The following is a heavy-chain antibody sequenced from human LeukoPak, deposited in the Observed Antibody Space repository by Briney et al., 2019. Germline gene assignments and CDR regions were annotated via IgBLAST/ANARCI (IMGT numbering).Heavy chain of an antibody. D-gene: IGHD3-10*01. CDR3: ARQRDPFYGSGSYTFDY. CDR1: GGSISSSSYY. CDR2: IYYSGST. J-gene: IGHJ4*02. V-gene: IGHV4-39*01. Sequence: SETLSLTCTVSGGSISSSSYYWGWIRQPPGKGLEWIGSIYYSGSTYYNPSLKSRVTISVDTSKNQFSLKLSSVTAADTAVYYCARQRDPFYGSGSYTFDYWGQGTLVTVSS.